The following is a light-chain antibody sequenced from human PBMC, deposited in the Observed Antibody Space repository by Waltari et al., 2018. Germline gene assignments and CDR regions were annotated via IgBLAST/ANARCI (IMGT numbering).Light chain of an antibody. Sequence: QSVLTQPPSVSGAPGQRVTISCTGSSSNIGAGYDVHWYQQLPGTAPKLLIYGNSNRPSAVPDRFSGSKSGTSASLAITGLQAGDEADYYCQSYDSSLNGVVFGGGTKLTVL. V-gene: IGLV1-40*01. CDR2: GNS. CDR3: QSYDSSLNGVV. CDR1: SSNIGAGYD. J-gene: IGLJ2*01.